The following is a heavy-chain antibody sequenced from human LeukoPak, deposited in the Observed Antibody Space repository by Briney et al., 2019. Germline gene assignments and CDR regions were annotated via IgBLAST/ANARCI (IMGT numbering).Heavy chain of an antibody. V-gene: IGHV3-21*01. Sequence: GGSLRLSCAASGFTFSSYGMSWVRQAPGKGLEWVSSISSTSSYIYYADSVKGRFTISRDNAKKSLYLQMNSLRAEDTAVYYCARAQRGYSYLLDYWGQGTLVTVSS. J-gene: IGHJ4*02. CDR2: ISSTSSYI. D-gene: IGHD5-18*01. CDR3: ARAQRGYSYLLDY. CDR1: GFTFSSYG.